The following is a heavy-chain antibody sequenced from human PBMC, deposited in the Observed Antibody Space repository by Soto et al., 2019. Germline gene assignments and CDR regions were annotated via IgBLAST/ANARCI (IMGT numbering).Heavy chain of an antibody. CDR1: GFTFSSYA. CDR2: ISYDGSNK. V-gene: IGHV3-30*04. D-gene: IGHD3-3*01. Sequence: GGSLRLSCAASGFTFSSYAMHWVRQAPGKGLEWEAVISYDGSNKYYADSVKGQFTISRDNSKNTLYLQMNSLRAEDTAVYYCARDDFGVVIALGYYYGMDVWGQGTTVTVSS. CDR3: ARDDFGVVIALGYYYGMDV. J-gene: IGHJ6*02.